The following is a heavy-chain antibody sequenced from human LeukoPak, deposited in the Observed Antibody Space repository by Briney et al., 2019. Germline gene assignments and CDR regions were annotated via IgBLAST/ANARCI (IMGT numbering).Heavy chain of an antibody. CDR2: IVGIDSNT. D-gene: IGHD3-3*01. V-gene: IGHV3-23*01. CDR1: GFTFSSYA. Sequence: GGSLRLSCAASGFTFSSYAMSWVRQAPGKGLDWVSVIVGIDSNTYYADSVKGRFTISRDNSKNTLYLQMNSLRAEDTAVYYCARVFFGYYGVDVWGQGTTVTVSS. J-gene: IGHJ6*02. CDR3: ARVFFGYYGVDV.